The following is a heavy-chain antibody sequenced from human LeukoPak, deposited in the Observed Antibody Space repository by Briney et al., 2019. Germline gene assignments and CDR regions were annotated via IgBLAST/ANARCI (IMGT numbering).Heavy chain of an antibody. CDR1: GGTFSSYA. V-gene: IGHV1-69*05. CDR2: IIPIFGTA. D-gene: IGHD5-18*01. Sequence: SVKVSCKASGGTFSSYAISWVRQAPGQGLEWMGRIIPIFGTANYAQKFQGRVTITTDESTSTAYMELSSLRSEDSAVYYCARDLARGYSYGLHYMDVWGKGTTVTVSS. J-gene: IGHJ6*03. CDR3: ARDLARGYSYGLHYMDV.